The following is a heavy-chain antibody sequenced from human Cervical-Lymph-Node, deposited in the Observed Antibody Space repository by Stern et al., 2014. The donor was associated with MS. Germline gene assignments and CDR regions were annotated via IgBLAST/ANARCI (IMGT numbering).Heavy chain of an antibody. CDR3: ARAGHCADGVCSTAYGFDI. CDR2: IYYSGGT. CDR1: GYSLSSGGYY. V-gene: IGHV4-31*03. Sequence: QLQLQESGPRLVKPSQTLSLTCTVSGYSLSSGGYYWGWIRHHPGKGLEWIGYIYYSGGTDYNPSLKSRVTITDATSKNQFSLRLSSVTAADTAVYYCARAGHCADGVCSTAYGFDIWGQGTMVTVSS. J-gene: IGHJ3*02. D-gene: IGHD2-8*01.